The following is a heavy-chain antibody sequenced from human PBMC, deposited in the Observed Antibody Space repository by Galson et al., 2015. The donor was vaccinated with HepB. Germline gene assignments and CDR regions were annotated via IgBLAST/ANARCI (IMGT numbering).Heavy chain of an antibody. V-gene: IGHV1-24*01. Sequence: SVKVSCKVSGYTLTDLSMHWVRQAPGKGLEWMGGFDPEDGETIYAQKFQGRVTMTEDTSTDTAYMELSSLRSEDTAVYYCATDFVLGATSPSWFDYWGQGTLVTVSS. D-gene: IGHD1-26*01. CDR3: ATDFVLGATSPSWFDY. J-gene: IGHJ4*02. CDR1: GYTLTDLS. CDR2: FDPEDGET.